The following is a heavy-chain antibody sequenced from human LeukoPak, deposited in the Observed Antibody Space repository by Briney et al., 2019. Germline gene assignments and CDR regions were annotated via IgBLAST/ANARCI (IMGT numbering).Heavy chain of an antibody. CDR2: IYTSGST. J-gene: IGHJ4*02. Sequence: PSRTLSLTCTASGGSISSGSYYWSRIRQPAGKGLEWIGRIYTSGSTNYNPSLKSRVTISVDTSKNQSSLKLSSVTAADTDVYYCARAGGLYYYDSSGYWYWGQGTLVTVSS. CDR3: ARAGGLYYYDSSGYWY. CDR1: GGSISSGSYY. D-gene: IGHD3-22*01. V-gene: IGHV4-61*02.